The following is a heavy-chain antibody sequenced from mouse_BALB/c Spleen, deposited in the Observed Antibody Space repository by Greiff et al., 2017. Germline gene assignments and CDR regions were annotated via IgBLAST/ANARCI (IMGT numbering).Heavy chain of an antibody. V-gene: IGHV5-17*02. CDR2: ISSGSSTI. CDR3: ARDYYGSSPWYFDV. D-gene: IGHD1-1*01. CDR1: GFTFSSFG. Sequence: EVQLVESGGGLVQPGGSRKLSCAASGFTFSSFGMHWVRQAPEKGLEWVAYISSGSSTIYYADTVKGRFTISRDNPKNTLFLQMTSLRSEDTAMYYCARDYYGSSPWYFDVWGAGTTVTVSS. J-gene: IGHJ1*01.